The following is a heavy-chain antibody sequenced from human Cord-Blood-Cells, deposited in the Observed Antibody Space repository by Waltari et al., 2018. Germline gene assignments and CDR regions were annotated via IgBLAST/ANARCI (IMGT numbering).Heavy chain of an antibody. CDR3: ARHSVEQNWFDP. CDR2: IYYSGST. CDR1: GGSLSSYY. Sequence: QVQLQESGPGLVKPSETLSLNCTVPGGSLSSYYWSWIRQPPGKGLEWIGYIYYSGSTNYTPSLKSRVTISVDTSKNQFSLKRSSVTAADTAVYYCARHSVEQNWFDPWGQGTLVTVSS. J-gene: IGHJ5*02. V-gene: IGHV4-59*08.